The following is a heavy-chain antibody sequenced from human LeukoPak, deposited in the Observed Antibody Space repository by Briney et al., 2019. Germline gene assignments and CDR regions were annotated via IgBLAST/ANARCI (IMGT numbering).Heavy chain of an antibody. D-gene: IGHD4-17*01. V-gene: IGHV1-2*06. CDR3: ARNGDPPTYYYMDV. Sequence: ASVKVSCKASGYTFTGYYMHWVRQAPGLGLEWMGRINPNSGGTNYAQKFQGRVTMTRDTSISTAYMELSRLRSDDAAVYYCARNGDPPTYYYMDVWGKGITVTVSS. CDR1: GYTFTGYY. CDR2: INPNSGGT. J-gene: IGHJ6*03.